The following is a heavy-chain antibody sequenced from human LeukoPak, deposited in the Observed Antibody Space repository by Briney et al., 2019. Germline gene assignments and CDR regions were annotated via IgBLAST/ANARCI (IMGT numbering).Heavy chain of an antibody. D-gene: IGHD2-2*01. V-gene: IGHV3-23*01. CDR2: ISGSGGST. CDR1: GLTFSSYA. J-gene: IGHJ4*02. CDR3: AKSPSDIVVVPAAPNDY. Sequence: PGGSLRLSCAASGLTFSSYAMSWVRQAPGKGLEWVSAISGSGGSTYYADSVKGRFTISRDNSKNTLYLQMNSLRAEDTAVYYCAKSPSDIVVVPAAPNDYWGQGTLVTVSS.